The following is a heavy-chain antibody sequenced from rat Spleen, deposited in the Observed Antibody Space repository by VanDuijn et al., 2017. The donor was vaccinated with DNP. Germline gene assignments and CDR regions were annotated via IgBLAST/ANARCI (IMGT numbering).Heavy chain of an antibody. CDR3: TTFEGRDA. V-gene: IGHV5S13*01. D-gene: IGHD1-11*01. J-gene: IGHJ4*01. Sequence: EVQLVESGGGLVQPGRSLKVSCAASGFTFRNYGMAWVRQAPTRGLEWVASITTGGDNTYYRDSVKGRFTISRDNAKSTLYLQMDSLRSEDTATYYCTTFEGRDAWGQGTSVTVSS. CDR2: ITTGGDNT. CDR1: GFTFRNYG.